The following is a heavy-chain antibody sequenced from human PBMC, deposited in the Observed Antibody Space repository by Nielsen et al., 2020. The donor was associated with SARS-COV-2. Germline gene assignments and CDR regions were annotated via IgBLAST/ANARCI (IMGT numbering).Heavy chain of an antibody. CDR1: GFIVSDSY. V-gene: IGHV3-11*05. CDR3: AREGRKLPLDY. Sequence: GESLKISCAASGFIVSDSYMSWIRQTPGKGLEWISYISSSGSYTNYADSVKGRFTISRDNAKNSLYLQMNSLRAEDTAVYYCAREGRKLPLDYWGQGTLVTVSS. J-gene: IGHJ4*02. D-gene: IGHD5-24*01. CDR2: ISSSGSYT.